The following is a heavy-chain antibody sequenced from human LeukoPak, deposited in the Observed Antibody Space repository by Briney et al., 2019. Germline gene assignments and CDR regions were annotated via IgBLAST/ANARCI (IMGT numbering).Heavy chain of an antibody. Sequence: SETLSLTCTVSGGSLSRYYWSWIRQPPGKGLEWIGYIYYSGGTNYNPSLKSRVTISVDTSKNQFSLKLSSVTAADTAVYYCARGVGDYYFDYWGQGALVTVSS. CDR1: GGSLSRYY. CDR3: ARGVGDYYFDY. D-gene: IGHD4-17*01. CDR2: IYYSGGT. V-gene: IGHV4-59*01. J-gene: IGHJ4*02.